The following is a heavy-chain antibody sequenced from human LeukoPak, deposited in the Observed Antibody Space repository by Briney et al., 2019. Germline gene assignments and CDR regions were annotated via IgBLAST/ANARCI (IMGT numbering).Heavy chain of an antibody. V-gene: IGHV1-2*06. CDR1: GYTFTGYY. Sequence: ASVKVSCKASGYTFTGYYMHWVRQAPGQGLEWMGRINPNSGGTNYAQKFQGRVTMTRDTSISTAYMELSRLRSDDTAVYYCAKRFRAAGSYFDYWGQGTLVTVSS. CDR3: AKRFRAAGSYFDY. D-gene: IGHD6-13*01. CDR2: INPNSGGT. J-gene: IGHJ4*02.